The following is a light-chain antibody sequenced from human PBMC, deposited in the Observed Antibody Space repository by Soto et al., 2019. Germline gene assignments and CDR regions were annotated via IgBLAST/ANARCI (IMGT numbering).Light chain of an antibody. Sequence: QPVLTLSSSASASLGSSVNLTCTLSSGHSSYIIAWHQQQPGKAPRYLMKLEGSGSYNKGSGVPDRFSGSSSGADRYLTISNLQFEDEADYYCETWDSNTRVFGGGTKLTVL. J-gene: IGLJ3*02. V-gene: IGLV4-60*02. CDR3: ETWDSNTRV. CDR1: SGHSSYI. CDR2: LEGSGSY.